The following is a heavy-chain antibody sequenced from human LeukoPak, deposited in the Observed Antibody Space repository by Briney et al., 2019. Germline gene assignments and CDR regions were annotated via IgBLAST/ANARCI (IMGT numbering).Heavy chain of an antibody. D-gene: IGHD1-26*01. J-gene: IGHJ4*02. Sequence: SQTLSLTCAISGDSVSSNSAAWNWIRHSPSRDIEWLGRTYYRSKWYNDYAISVKSRIIINPDTSKNQFSLQLNSVTPEDTAVYYCARGSRPWTFDYWGQGTLVTVSS. CDR3: ARGSRPWTFDY. CDR1: GDSVSSNSAA. V-gene: IGHV6-1*01. CDR2: TYYRSKWYN.